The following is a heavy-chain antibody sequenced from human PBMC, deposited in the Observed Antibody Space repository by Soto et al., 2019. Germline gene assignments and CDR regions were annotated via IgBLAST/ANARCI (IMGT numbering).Heavy chain of an antibody. Sequence: SVKVSCKVSGSRFSNYVISWVRQAPGHGLEWLGRIIPIFNSTKYAQSFQGRVTITADKSTSTASLELSSLRSDDTAAYYCAREGRGKKAGYNGLVSLGYWGQGTLVTVSS. CDR3: AREGRGKKAGYNGLVSLGY. V-gene: IGHV1-69*06. CDR1: GSRFSNYV. D-gene: IGHD2-2*02. J-gene: IGHJ4*02. CDR2: IIPIFNST.